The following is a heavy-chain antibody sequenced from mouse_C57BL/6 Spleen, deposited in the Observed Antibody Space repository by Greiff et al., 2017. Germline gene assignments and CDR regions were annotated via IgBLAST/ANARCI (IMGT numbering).Heavy chain of an antibody. CDR3: ARKGPTTVGYFDY. CDR1: GYTFTSYW. J-gene: IGHJ2*01. D-gene: IGHD1-1*01. CDR2: IDPNSGGT. Sequence: VQLQQPGAELVKPGASVKLSCKASGYTFTSYWMHWVKQRPGRGLEWIGRIDPNSGGTKYNEKFKSKATLTVDKSSSTAYMQLSSLTSEDSAVDYCARKGPTTVGYFDYWGKGTTLTVSS. V-gene: IGHV1-72*01.